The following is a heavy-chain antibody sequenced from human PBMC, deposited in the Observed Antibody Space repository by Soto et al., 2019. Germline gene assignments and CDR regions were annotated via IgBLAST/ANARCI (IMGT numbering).Heavy chain of an antibody. CDR2: ISAYNGNT. J-gene: IGHJ5*02. V-gene: IGHV1-18*01. Sequence: ASVKVSCKASGYTFTSYGISWVRQAPGQGLEWMGWISAYNGNTNYAQKLQGRVTMTTDTSTSTAYMELRSLRSDDTAVYYCARDSCSSNSCLNWFEPWGQGTLVTVSS. CDR3: ARDSCSSNSCLNWFEP. CDR1: GYTFTSYG. D-gene: IGHD2-2*01.